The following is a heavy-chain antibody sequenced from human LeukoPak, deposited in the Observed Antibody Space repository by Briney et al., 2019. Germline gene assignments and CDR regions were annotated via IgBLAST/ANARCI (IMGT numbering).Heavy chain of an antibody. CDR1: GFTFSTYE. V-gene: IGHV3-48*03. J-gene: IGHJ4*02. CDR3: ARGPHLGELSYYFDY. Sequence: GGSLRLSCAASGFTFSTYEMNWVRQAPGKGLEWVSYISSSGSTIYYADSVKGRFTISRDNAKNSLYLQMNSLGAEDTAVYYCARGPHLGELSYYFDYWGQGTLVTVSS. D-gene: IGHD3-16*02. CDR2: ISSSGSTI.